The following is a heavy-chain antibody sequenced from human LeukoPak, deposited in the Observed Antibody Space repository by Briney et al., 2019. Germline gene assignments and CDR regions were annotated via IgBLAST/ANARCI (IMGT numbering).Heavy chain of an antibody. V-gene: IGHV4-61*01. D-gene: IGHD2-21*02. CDR2: IYYSGST. J-gene: IGHJ3*02. CDR3: ARDGGIVVVTGGAFDI. CDR1: GGSIRNSSFY. Sequence: KPSETLSLTCAVSGGSIRNSSFYWGWIRQPPGKGLEWIGYIYYSGSTNYNPSLKSRVTISVDTSKNQFSLKLSSVTAADTAVYYCARDGGIVVVTGGAFDIWGQGTMVTVSS.